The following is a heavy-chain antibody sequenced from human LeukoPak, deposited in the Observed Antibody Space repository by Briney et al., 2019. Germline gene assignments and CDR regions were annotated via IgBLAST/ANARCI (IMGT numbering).Heavy chain of an antibody. CDR2: ISWNSGSI. D-gene: IGHD2-2*01. CDR1: GFTFDDYA. Sequence: HPGRSLRLSCAASGFTFDDYAMHWVRQAPGKGLEWVSGISWNSGSIGYADSVKGRFTFSRDNAKNSLYLQMNSLRAEDTALYYCAKDIERYCSSTSCYQYFDYWGQGTLVTVSS. CDR3: AKDIERYCSSTSCYQYFDY. J-gene: IGHJ4*02. V-gene: IGHV3-9*01.